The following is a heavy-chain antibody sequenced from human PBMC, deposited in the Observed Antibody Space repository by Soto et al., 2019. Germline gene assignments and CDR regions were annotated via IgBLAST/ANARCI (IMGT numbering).Heavy chain of an antibody. CDR2: IYPGDSDT. D-gene: IGHD3-10*01. J-gene: IGHJ6*02. CDR1: GYSFTSYW. Sequence: PGESLKISCKGSGYSFTSYWNGWVRQMPGKGLEWMGIIYPGDSDTRYSPSFQGQVTISADKSISTAYLQWSSLKASDTAMYYCARQRFGEFTFYYYYGMDVWGQGTTVTVS. CDR3: ARQRFGEFTFYYYYGMDV. V-gene: IGHV5-51*01.